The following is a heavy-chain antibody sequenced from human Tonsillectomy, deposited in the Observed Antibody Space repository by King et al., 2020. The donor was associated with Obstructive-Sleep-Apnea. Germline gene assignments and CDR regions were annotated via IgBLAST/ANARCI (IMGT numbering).Heavy chain of an antibody. CDR1: GFTFSSNG. CDR3: AKDFREHWTLDY. CDR2: ISYDGSKT. Sequence: HVQLVESGGGVVQPGRSLRLSCAVSGFTFSSNGMYRVRQAPGKGLEWVSHISYDGSKTDYADSVQGRFTISRDNSKNTLFLQMNSLRGGDTAVYDCAKDFREHWTLDYWGQGTLVTVSS. V-gene: IGHV3-30*18. D-gene: IGHD3/OR15-3a*01. J-gene: IGHJ4*02.